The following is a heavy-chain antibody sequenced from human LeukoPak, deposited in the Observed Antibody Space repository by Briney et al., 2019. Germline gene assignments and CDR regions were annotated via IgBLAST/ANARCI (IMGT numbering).Heavy chain of an antibody. CDR2: INPNSGGT. V-gene: IGHV1-2*02. Sequence: ASVKVSCKASGYTLTAYYMHWVRQAPGQGLEWMGWINPNSGGTNYAQKFQGRVTMTRDTSISTAYMELSRLRSDDTAVYYCARRSVYYYFDYWGQGTLVTVSS. J-gene: IGHJ4*02. CDR3: ARRSVYYYFDY. CDR1: GYTLTAYY. D-gene: IGHD3-10*01.